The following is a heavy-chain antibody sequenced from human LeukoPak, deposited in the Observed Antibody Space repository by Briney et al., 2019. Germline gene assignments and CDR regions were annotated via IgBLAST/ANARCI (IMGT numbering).Heavy chain of an antibody. V-gene: IGHV1-69*04. CDR2: IITILGIA. CDR3: ARETYCGGDCYSELWFDP. CDR1: GGTFSSCA. Sequence: SLKVSCKASGGTFSSCAISWVRQAPGQGLEWMGRIITILGIANYAQKFQGGVTITADKSTSTAYMELSSLRSEDTAVYYCARETYCGGDCYSELWFDPWGQGTLVT. D-gene: IGHD2-21*02. J-gene: IGHJ5*02.